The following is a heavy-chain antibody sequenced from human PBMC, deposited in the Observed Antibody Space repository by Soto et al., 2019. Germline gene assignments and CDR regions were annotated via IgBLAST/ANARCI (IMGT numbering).Heavy chain of an antibody. Sequence: QVQLVESGGGVVQPGRSLRLSCAASGFTFSSYGMHWVRQAPGKGLEWVAVISYDGSNKYYADSVKGRFTISRDNSKNTLYLKMNSLRAEDTAVYYCAKDRRITIFGVVIAYYYYYGMDVWGQGTTVTVSS. J-gene: IGHJ6*02. V-gene: IGHV3-30*18. CDR3: AKDRRITIFGVVIAYYYYYGMDV. CDR2: ISYDGSNK. D-gene: IGHD3-3*01. CDR1: GFTFSSYG.